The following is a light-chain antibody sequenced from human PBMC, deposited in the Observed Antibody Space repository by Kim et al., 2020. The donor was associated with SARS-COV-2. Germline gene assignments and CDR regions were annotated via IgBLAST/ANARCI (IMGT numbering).Light chain of an antibody. CDR3: QQYNSYSAT. Sequence: ASVGDRVTITCRASQSISSWLAWYQQKPGKAPKLLIYKASSLESGVPSRFSGSGSGTEFTLTISSLQPDDFATYYCQQYNSYSATFGQGTKVDIK. CDR2: KAS. CDR1: QSISSW. J-gene: IGKJ1*01. V-gene: IGKV1-5*03.